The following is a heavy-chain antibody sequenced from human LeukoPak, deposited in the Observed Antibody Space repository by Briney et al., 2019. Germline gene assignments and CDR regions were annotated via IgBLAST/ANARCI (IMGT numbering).Heavy chain of an antibody. Sequence: PGGSLRLSCAASGFPFSSYWMHWVRQAPGKGPVWVSRINSDGSSTGYADSAKGRFTISRDNAKNTLYLQMNSLRAGDMAVYYCARGDAFRPFDYWGQGTLVTVSS. CDR2: INSDGSST. V-gene: IGHV3-74*01. CDR3: ARGDAFRPFDY. CDR1: GFPFSSYW. J-gene: IGHJ4*02. D-gene: IGHD2-21*02.